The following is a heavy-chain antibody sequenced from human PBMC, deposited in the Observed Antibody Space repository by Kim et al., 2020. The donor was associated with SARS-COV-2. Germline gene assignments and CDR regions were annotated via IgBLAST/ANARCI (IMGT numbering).Heavy chain of an antibody. V-gene: IGHV7-4-1*02. CDR2: INTNTGNA. Sequence: SVKVSCKASGYSFPHSSIHWVCLASGQGLEWMGWINTNTGNAKYAQAFTGRFVFSLDTSVSTAYLQISSLKAEDTAMYYCARGGYDGYVLDFWGQGTLVTVSA. D-gene: IGHD5-12*01. CDR3: ARGGYDGYVLDF. CDR1: GYSFPHSS. J-gene: IGHJ4*02.